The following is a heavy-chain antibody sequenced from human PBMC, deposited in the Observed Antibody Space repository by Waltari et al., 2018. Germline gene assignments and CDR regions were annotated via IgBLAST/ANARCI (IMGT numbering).Heavy chain of an antibody. D-gene: IGHD2-15*01. CDR2: IYYSGST. J-gene: IGHJ5*02. CDR3: ARDARYCSGGSCYRTFDP. CDR1: GGSISSSSYY. Sequence: QLQLQESGPGLVKPSETLSLTCTVSGGSISSSSYYWGWIRQPPGKGLEWIGSIYYSGSTYYNPSLKSRVTISVDTSKNQFSLKLSSVTAADTAVYYCARDARYCSGGSCYRTFDPWGQGTLVTVSS. V-gene: IGHV4-39*07.